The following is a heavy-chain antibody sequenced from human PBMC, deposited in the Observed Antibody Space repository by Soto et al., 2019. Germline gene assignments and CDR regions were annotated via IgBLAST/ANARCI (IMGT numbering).Heavy chain of an antibody. CDR3: AAPGVGPPHY. Sequence: SETLSLTCTVSGGSISSSSYYWGWIRQPPGKGLEWIGSIYYSGSTYYNPSLKSRVTISVDTSKNQFSLKLSSVTAADTAVYYCAAPGVGPPHYWGQGTLVTVSS. J-gene: IGHJ4*02. D-gene: IGHD1-26*01. V-gene: IGHV4-39*07. CDR1: GGSISSSSYY. CDR2: IYYSGST.